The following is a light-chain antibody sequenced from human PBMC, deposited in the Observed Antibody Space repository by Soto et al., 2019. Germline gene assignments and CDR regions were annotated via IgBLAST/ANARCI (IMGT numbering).Light chain of an antibody. J-gene: IGLJ3*02. V-gene: IGLV2-14*02. CDR3: CSYAGSYTPNWV. CDR2: EGS. CDR1: SSDVGSYNL. Sequence: QSALTQPASVSGSPGQSITISCTGTSSDVGSYNLVSWYQQHPGKAPKLMIYEGSKRPSGVSNRFSGSKSGNTASLTISGLQAEDEADYYCCSYAGSYTPNWVFGGGTKVTVL.